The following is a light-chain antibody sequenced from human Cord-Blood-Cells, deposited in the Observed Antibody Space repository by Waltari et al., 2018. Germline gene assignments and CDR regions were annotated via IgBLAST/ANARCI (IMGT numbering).Light chain of an antibody. Sequence: VIWMIQSTSLLSASTGDRVTISCRMSLGIISYLAWYQQQPGKAPELLIYAASTLQSGVPSRFSGSGSGTDFTLTISCLQSEDFATYYCQQYDSFPWTFGQGTKVEIK. CDR1: LGIISY. J-gene: IGKJ1*01. CDR3: QQYDSFPWT. V-gene: IGKV1D-8*03. CDR2: AAS.